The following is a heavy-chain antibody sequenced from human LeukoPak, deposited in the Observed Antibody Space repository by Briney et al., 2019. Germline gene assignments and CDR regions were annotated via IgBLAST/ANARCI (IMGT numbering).Heavy chain of an antibody. J-gene: IGHJ4*02. D-gene: IGHD3-10*01. CDR1: GYTFTGYD. Sequence: ASVKVSCTASGYTFTGYDMHWVRQAPGQGLEWIGWINPNSGGTNYAQKFQGRVTMTRDTSISTAYMELSRLRSDDTAVYYCARDLGYYGSGSYYNEAFDYWGQGTLVTVSS. CDR2: INPNSGGT. CDR3: ARDLGYYGSGSYYNEAFDY. V-gene: IGHV1-2*02.